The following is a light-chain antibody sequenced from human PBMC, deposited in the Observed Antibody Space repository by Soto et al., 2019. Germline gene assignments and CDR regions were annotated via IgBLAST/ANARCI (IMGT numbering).Light chain of an antibody. V-gene: IGLV4-69*01. CDR3: QTWDTGIHI. Sequence: QAVVTQSPSASASLGASVKLTCTLSSGHSNYAIAWHQQQPEKGPRFLMKLNSDGSHSKGDGIPDRFSGSSSGAERYLTISTLQSEDEADYYCQTWDTGIHIFGGGTKLTVL. CDR2: LNSDGSH. J-gene: IGLJ2*01. CDR1: SGHSNYA.